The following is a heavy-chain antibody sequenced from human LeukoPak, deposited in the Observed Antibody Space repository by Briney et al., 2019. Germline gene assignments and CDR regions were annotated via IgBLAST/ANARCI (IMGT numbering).Heavy chain of an antibody. J-gene: IGHJ4*02. V-gene: IGHV1-18*01. CDR1: GYTFTSYG. D-gene: IGHD6-19*01. Sequence: ASVKVSCKASGYTFTSYGFTWVRQAPGQGLEWMGWISVYNGNTNYAPNLQDRVTMTTDTSTSIAYMELRSLRSDDTAIYYCVTSASIVVAGTFGWGQGTLVTVSS. CDR3: VTSASIVVAGTFG. CDR2: ISVYNGNT.